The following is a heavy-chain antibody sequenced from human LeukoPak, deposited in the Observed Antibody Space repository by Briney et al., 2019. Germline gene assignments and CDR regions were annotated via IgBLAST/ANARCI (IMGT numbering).Heavy chain of an antibody. V-gene: IGHV4-59*01. J-gene: IGHJ4*02. D-gene: IGHD4-17*01. CDR1: GGSISSYY. Sequence: SETLSLTCAVYGGSISSYYRSWIRQPPGKGLEWIGYIYYSGSTNYNPSLKSRVTISVDTSKNQFSLKLSSVTAADTAVYYCARDDGDTVDYWGQGTLVTVSS. CDR3: ARDDGDTVDY. CDR2: IYYSGST.